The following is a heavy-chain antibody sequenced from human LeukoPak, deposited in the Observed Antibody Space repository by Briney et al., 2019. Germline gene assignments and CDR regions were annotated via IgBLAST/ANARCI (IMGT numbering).Heavy chain of an antibody. Sequence: GASVKVSCKASGYTFTSYYMHWVRQAPGQGLEWMGIINPSGGSTSYAQKFQGRVTMTRDTSISTAYMELSRLRSDDTAVYYCARGEPPYSFGYWGQGTLVTVSS. CDR1: GYTFTSYY. CDR3: ARGEPPYSFGY. J-gene: IGHJ4*02. CDR2: INPSGGST. V-gene: IGHV1-46*01. D-gene: IGHD5-18*01.